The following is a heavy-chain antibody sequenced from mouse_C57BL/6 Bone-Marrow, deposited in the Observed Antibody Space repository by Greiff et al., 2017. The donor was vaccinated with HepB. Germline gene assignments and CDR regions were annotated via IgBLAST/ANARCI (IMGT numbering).Heavy chain of an antibody. CDR1: GFTFSSYA. J-gene: IGHJ2*01. Sequence: EVQRVESGGGLVKPGGSLKLSCAASGFTFSSYAMSWVRQTPEKRLEWVATISDGGSYTYYPDNVKGRFTISRDNAKNNLYLQMSHLKSEDTAMYYCARERDYFDYWGQGTTLTVSS. V-gene: IGHV5-4*01. CDR2: ISDGGSYT. CDR3: ARERDYFDY.